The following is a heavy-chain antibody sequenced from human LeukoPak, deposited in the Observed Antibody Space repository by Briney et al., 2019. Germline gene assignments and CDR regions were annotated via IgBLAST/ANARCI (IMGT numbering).Heavy chain of an antibody. Sequence: GGSLRLSCAASGFAFSRNAMHWARKRTGKGLEWVSGIGTAGDANYAGSVKGRFTISRETGKNSLYLQMRSLRAEDTAVYYCAGRTSWYYGFDVWGQGTTVTVSS. CDR1: GFAFSRNA. CDR3: AGRTSWYYGFDV. CDR2: IGTAGDA. J-gene: IGHJ6*02. V-gene: IGHV3-13*01. D-gene: IGHD1-1*01.